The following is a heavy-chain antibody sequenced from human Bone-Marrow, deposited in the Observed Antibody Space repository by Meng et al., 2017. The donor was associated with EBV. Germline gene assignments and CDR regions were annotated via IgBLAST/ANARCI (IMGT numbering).Heavy chain of an antibody. V-gene: IGHV1-2*06. CDR1: GHNLRNYL. J-gene: IGHJ4*02. D-gene: IGHD6-19*01. Sequence: FVASVKKLWASVRVASKASGHNLRNYLMHWVRQAPGQGLEYMGRINPLTGVTNYVQKFQGRVTVTRDTSISTSYMELSGLTHDDTAVYFCAGGWAPDYWGQGTLVTVSS. CDR3: AGGWAPDY. CDR2: INPLTGVT.